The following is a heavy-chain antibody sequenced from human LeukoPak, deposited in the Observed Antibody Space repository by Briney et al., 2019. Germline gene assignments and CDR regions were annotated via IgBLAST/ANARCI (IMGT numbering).Heavy chain of an antibody. Sequence: ASVKVSCKASGGTFSSYAISWVRQAPGQGLEWMGRIIPILGIANYAQKFQGRVTITADKSTSTAYMELSSLRSEDTAVYYCARDNPKPLHLTTYVDYYYYGMDVWGQGTTVTVSS. V-gene: IGHV1-69*04. CDR3: ARDNPKPLHLTTYVDYYYYGMDV. J-gene: IGHJ6*02. D-gene: IGHD2-15*01. CDR2: IIPILGIA. CDR1: GGTFSSYA.